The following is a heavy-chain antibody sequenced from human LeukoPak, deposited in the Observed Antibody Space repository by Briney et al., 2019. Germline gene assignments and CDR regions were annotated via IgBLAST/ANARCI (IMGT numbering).Heavy chain of an antibody. V-gene: IGHV3-23*01. J-gene: IGHJ4*02. CDR3: AKRFRGTSGLYYFDS. CDR2: IRGSGDST. Sequence: PGGSLRLSCSASGFTFSTYAMSWVRQPPGKGLEWVSAIRGSGDSTYYAESVKGRFTISRDNSKNTLYLQMNSLRAEDTAVYYCAKRFRGTSGLYYFDSWGQGTLVTVS. D-gene: IGHD2/OR15-2a*01. CDR1: GFTFSTYA.